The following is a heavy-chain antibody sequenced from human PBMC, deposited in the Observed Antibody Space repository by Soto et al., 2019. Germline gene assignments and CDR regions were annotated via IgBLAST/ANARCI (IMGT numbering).Heavy chain of an antibody. CDR3: ARGRSASRDFDS. Sequence: EVQLVEAGGGLVQPGGSLSLSCAASGFTVSTYYMTWVRQDRGEGLEWVSVVYSGGTTYYADSVRGRFTISRDNSKSTLFLQMNSLRAEDTAVYYCARGRSASRDFDSWGQGTLVTVSS. CDR2: VYSGGTT. D-gene: IGHD3-10*01. V-gene: IGHV3-66*01. CDR1: GFTVSTYY. J-gene: IGHJ4*02.